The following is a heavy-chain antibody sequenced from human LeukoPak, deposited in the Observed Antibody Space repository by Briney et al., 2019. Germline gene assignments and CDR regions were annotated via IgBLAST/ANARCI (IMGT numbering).Heavy chain of an antibody. V-gene: IGHV1-2*06. Sequence: ASVTVSCKASGYTFTGYDLDWVRQAPGQGLEWMGRINPNNGGTNYAQKFQGRVTMTRDTSISTAFMELSRLRSDDTAIYYCARDRLGSYEYWGQGTLVTVSS. CDR1: GYTFTGYD. CDR2: INPNNGGT. D-gene: IGHD1-26*01. J-gene: IGHJ4*02. CDR3: ARDRLGSYEY.